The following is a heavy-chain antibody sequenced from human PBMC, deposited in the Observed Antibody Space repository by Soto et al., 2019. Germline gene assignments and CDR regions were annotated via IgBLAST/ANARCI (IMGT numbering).Heavy chain of an antibody. CDR1: GGSFSGYY. V-gene: IGHV4-34*01. CDR3: ARLTTVTKGLDH. D-gene: IGHD4-17*01. J-gene: IGHJ4*02. CDR2: INHSGST. Sequence: QVQLQQWGAGLLKPSETLSLTCAVYGGSFSGYYWSWIRQPPGKGLEWIGEINHSGSTNYNPSLKSRVTISVDTSKNQFSLKLSSVTAADTAVYYCARLTTVTKGLDHWGQGTLVTVSS.